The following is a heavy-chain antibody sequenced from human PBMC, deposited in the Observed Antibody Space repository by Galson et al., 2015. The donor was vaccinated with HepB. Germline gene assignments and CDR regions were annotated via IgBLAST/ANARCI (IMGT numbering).Heavy chain of an antibody. CDR3: ASSVLTTVTTLYYYYYMDV. CDR2: IIPIFGTA. CDR1: GGTFSSYA. V-gene: IGHV1-69*13. D-gene: IGHD4-11*01. Sequence: SVKVSCKASGGTFSSYAISWVRQAPGQGLEWMGGIIPIFGTANYAQKFQGRVTITADESTSTAYMELSSLRSEDTAVYYCASSVLTTVTTLYYYYYMDVWGKGTTVTVSS. J-gene: IGHJ6*03.